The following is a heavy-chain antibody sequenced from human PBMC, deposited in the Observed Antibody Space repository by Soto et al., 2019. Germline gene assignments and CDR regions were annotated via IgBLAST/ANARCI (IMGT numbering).Heavy chain of an antibody. CDR2: IYYSGST. D-gene: IGHD4-17*01. CDR3: ARQGNHDYGDYMSWFDP. Sequence: SETLSLTCTVSGGSISSYYWSWIRQPPGKGLEWIGYIYYSGSTNYNPSLKSRVTISVDTSKNQFSLKLSSVTAADTAVYYCARQGNHDYGDYMSWFDPWGQGTLVTVS. V-gene: IGHV4-59*08. J-gene: IGHJ5*02. CDR1: GGSISSYY.